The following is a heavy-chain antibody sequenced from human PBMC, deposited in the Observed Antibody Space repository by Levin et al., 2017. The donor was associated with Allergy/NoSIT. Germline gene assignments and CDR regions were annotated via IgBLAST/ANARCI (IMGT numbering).Heavy chain of an antibody. V-gene: IGHV3-48*01. Sequence: LGESLKISCAASGFTFSSYGMNWVRQAPGKGLEWVSYIGSSSRTIYYADSVKGRFTISRDNAKNSLYLQMNSLRAEDTAVYYCARDGPPYCGGDCYSFDYWGQGTLVTVSS. CDR3: ARDGPPYCGGDCYSFDY. J-gene: IGHJ4*02. D-gene: IGHD2-21*02. CDR2: IGSSSRTI. CDR1: GFTFSSYG.